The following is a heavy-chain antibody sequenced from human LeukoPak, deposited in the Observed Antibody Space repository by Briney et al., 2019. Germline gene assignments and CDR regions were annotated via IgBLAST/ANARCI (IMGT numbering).Heavy chain of an antibody. J-gene: IGHJ6*03. D-gene: IGHD3-3*01. CDR2: IYYSERT. V-gene: IGHV4-59*01. CDR3: ASSSIWSGYLYNYYYMDV. CDR1: GASISSYY. Sequence: SQTLSLTCTVSGASISSYYWSWIRQPPGKRLEYIGYIYYSERTNYNTSLKSRVPISVDTSKNQFSLNLSSVTAADTAVYYCASSSIWSGYLYNYYYMDVWGKGTTVTVSS.